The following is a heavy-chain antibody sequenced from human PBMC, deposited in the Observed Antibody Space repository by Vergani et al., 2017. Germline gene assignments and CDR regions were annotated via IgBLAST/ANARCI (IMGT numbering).Heavy chain of an antibody. J-gene: IGHJ6*03. CDR1: GGSFSGYY. CDR2: IYYSGST. D-gene: IGHD6-13*01. Sequence: QVQLQQWGAGLLKPSETLSLTCAVYGGSFSGYYWGWIHQPPGKGLEWIGSIYYSGSTYYNPSLKSRVTISVDTSKNQFSLKLSSVTAADTAVYYCARRGYSSSWYLDYYYYYMDVWGKGTTVTVSS. CDR3: ARRGYSSSWYLDYYYYYMDV. V-gene: IGHV4-34*01.